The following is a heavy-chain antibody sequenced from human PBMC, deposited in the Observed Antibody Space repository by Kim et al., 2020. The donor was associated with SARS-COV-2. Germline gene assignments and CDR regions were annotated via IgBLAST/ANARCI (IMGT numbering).Heavy chain of an antibody. Sequence: SVKSTFTISRDNSKTMLYLQMSSLRPGDTAVYYCVKKYAASGYYGASYSDYWGQGTLVTVSS. CDR3: VKKYAASGYYGASYSDY. J-gene: IGHJ4*02. D-gene: IGHD3-22*01. V-gene: IGHV3-64D*09.